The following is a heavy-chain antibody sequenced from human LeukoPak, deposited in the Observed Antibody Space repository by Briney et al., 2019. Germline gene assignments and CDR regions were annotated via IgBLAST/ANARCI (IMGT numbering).Heavy chain of an antibody. V-gene: IGHV3-30*18. J-gene: IGHJ4*02. Sequence: GRSLRLSCAASGFTFSSYGMHWVRQAPGKGLGWVAVISYDGSNKYYADSVKGRFTISRDNSKNTLYLQMNSLRAEDTAVYYCAKGAAVAGFDYWGQGTLVTVSS. D-gene: IGHD6-19*01. CDR3: AKGAAVAGFDY. CDR1: GFTFSSYG. CDR2: ISYDGSNK.